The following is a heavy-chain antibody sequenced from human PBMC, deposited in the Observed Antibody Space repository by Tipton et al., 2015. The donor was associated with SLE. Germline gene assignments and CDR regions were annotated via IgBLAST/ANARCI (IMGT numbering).Heavy chain of an antibody. CDR3: ARVRDDFWSGPFDY. Sequence: QLVQSGAEVKKPGASVKVSCKASGFTFTTYGISWVRQAPGQGLEWMGWISAYNGNTDYAQKLQGRVTMTTDTSTSTAYMELRSLRSEDTAVYYCARVRDDFWSGPFDYWGQGTLVTVSS. V-gene: IGHV1-18*01. D-gene: IGHD3-3*01. CDR2: ISAYNGNT. J-gene: IGHJ4*02. CDR1: GFTFTTYG.